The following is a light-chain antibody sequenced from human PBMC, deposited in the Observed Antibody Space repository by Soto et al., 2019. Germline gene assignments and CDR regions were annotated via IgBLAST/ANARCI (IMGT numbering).Light chain of an antibody. V-gene: IGKV3-11*01. CDR3: QQRAHLPPYT. Sequence: EVVLTQSPVTLSLSPGERATLSCKTSQSVGSYLAWIQKKPGQAPRLLIYDALNRATGIPARFSGSGSGTEFPLPISSLEPADFAVYYCQQRAHLPPYTFGQGTKLEIK. CDR1: QSVGSY. CDR2: DAL. J-gene: IGKJ2*01.